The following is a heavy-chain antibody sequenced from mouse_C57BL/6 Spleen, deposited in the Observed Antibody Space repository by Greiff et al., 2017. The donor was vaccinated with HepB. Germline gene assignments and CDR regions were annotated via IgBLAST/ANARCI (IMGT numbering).Heavy chain of an antibody. V-gene: IGHV1-5*01. CDR2: IYPGNSDT. CDR1: GYTSTSYW. CDR3: TRGGVTAADWYFDV. Sequence: EVQLQQSGTVLARPGASVKMSCKTSGYTSTSYWMHWVKQRPGQGLEWIGAIYPGNSDTSYNQKFKGKAKLTADTSASTAYMELSSLTNEDSAVYYGTRGGVTAADWYFDVWGTGTTVTVSS. D-gene: IGHD1-2*01. J-gene: IGHJ1*03.